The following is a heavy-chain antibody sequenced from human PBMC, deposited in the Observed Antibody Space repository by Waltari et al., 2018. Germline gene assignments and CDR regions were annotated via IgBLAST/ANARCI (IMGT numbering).Heavy chain of an antibody. Sequence: EVQLVESGGGLVQPGGSLRLSCAASGFTFSSYEMNWVRQAPGKGLEWVSYISSSGSSIYYADSVKGRFTISRDNAKNSLYLQMNSLRTEDTAVYYCARVLYDSSGYYGGFDCWGQGTLVTVSS. CDR2: ISSSGSSI. CDR1: GFTFSSYE. V-gene: IGHV3-48*03. CDR3: ARVLYDSSGYYGGFDC. D-gene: IGHD3-22*01. J-gene: IGHJ4*02.